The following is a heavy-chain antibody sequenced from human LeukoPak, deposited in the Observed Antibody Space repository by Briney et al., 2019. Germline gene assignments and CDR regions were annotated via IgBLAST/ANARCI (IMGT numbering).Heavy chain of an antibody. D-gene: IGHD2-21*02. CDR1: GGSVSSYY. CDR3: ARGYCRDDICQGFPY. V-gene: IGHV4-59*02. Sequence: SETLSLTCTVSGGSVSSYYWSWIRQTPEKGLEWIGYMSYSGRTDYGPSLKSRVTMSVDTSKNQFSLKMSYVTAADTGVYYCARGYCRDDICQGFPYWGQGTLVIVSS. J-gene: IGHJ4*02. CDR2: MSYSGRT.